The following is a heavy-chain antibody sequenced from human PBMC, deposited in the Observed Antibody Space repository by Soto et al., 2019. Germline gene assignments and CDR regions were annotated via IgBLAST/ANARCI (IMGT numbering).Heavy chain of an antibody. D-gene: IGHD5-18*01. CDR1: GGSFSGYY. CDR3: ARMTDTAMVTLDY. V-gene: IGHV4-34*01. J-gene: IGHJ4*02. CDR2: INHSGST. Sequence: PSETLSLTCAVYGGSFSGYYWSWIRQPPGKGLEWIGEINHSGSTNYNPSLKSRVTISVDTSKNQFSLKLSSVTAADTAVYYCARMTDTAMVTLDYWGQGALVTVSS.